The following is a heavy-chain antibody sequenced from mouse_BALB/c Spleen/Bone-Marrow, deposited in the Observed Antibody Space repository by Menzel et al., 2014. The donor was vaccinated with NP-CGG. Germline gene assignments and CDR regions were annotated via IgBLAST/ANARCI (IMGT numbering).Heavy chain of an antibody. D-gene: IGHD1-2*01. Sequence: VKLVESGPGLVAPSQSLSITCTVSGFSLTSYGVHWVRQPPGKGLEWLGVIWAGGSTNHNSALMSRLSISKDNSKSQVFLKMNSLQTDDTAMYYCARDRGRLRAMDYWGQGTSVTVSS. J-gene: IGHJ4*01. CDR1: GFSLTSYG. V-gene: IGHV2-9*02. CDR2: IWAGGST. CDR3: ARDRGRLRAMDY.